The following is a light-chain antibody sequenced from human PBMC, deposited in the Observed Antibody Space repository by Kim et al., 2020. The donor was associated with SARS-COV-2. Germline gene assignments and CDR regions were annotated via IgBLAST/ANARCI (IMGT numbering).Light chain of an antibody. V-gene: IGKV1-33*01. CDR2: DAS. J-gene: IGKJ4*01. CDR3: QQSDNLPLT. Sequence: DIQMTQSPSSLSASVGDRVTITCQASQDINNYLNWYQQKPGKAPKLLIYDASNLETGVPSRFSGSGSGTNFTFTISSLQPEDIAIYYCQQSDNLPLTFGAGTKLEIK. CDR1: QDINNY.